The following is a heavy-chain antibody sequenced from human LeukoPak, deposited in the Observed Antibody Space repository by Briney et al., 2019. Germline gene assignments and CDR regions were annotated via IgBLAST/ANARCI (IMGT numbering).Heavy chain of an antibody. CDR3: ARDHEFTYYYDSSGYYPDAFDI. D-gene: IGHD3-22*01. V-gene: IGHV3-48*03. J-gene: IGHJ3*02. CDR2: ISSSGSTI. CDR1: GFTFSSYE. Sequence: GGPLRLSCAASGFTFSSYEMNWVRQAPGKGLEWVSYISSSGSTIYYADSVKGRFTISRDNAKNSLYLQMNSLRAEDTAVYYCARDHEFTYYYDSSGYYPDAFDIWGQGTMVTVSS.